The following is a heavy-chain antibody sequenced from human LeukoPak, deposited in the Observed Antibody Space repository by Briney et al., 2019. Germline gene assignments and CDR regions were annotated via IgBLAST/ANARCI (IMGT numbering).Heavy chain of an antibody. CDR1: GYTFTGYY. CDR2: INPNSGGT. CDR3: ARGAQLRFLEWLLDY. V-gene: IGHV1-2*02. J-gene: IGHJ4*02. D-gene: IGHD3-3*01. Sequence: ASVKVSCKASGYTFTGYYMHWVRQAPGQGLEWMGWINPNSGGTNYAQKFQGRVTMTRDTSISTAYMELSRLRSDDTAVYYCARGAQLRFLEWLLDYWGQGTLVTVSS.